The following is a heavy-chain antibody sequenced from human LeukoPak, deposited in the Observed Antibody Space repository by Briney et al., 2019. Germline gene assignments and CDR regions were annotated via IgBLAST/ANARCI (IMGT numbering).Heavy chain of an antibody. CDR2: IYYSGST. CDR3: AAYRSWGPYYFDS. J-gene: IGHJ4*02. CDR1: GGSISSYY. Sequence: SETLSLTCTVSGGSISSYYWSWIRQPPGKGLEWIGYIYYSGSTNYNPSLKSRVTISVDTSKNQFSLRLSSVTAADTAVYYCAAYRSWGPYYFDSWGQGTLVTVSS. V-gene: IGHV4-59*01. D-gene: IGHD3-16*01.